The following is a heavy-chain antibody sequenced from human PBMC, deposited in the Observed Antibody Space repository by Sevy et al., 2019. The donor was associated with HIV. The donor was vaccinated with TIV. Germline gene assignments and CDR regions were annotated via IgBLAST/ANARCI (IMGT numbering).Heavy chain of an antibody. CDR2: ISYDGSTK. D-gene: IGHD3-10*01. CDR1: GFTFSRYG. V-gene: IGHV3-30*18. J-gene: IGHJ4*02. CDR3: AKDPTLYASGSYQDY. Sequence: GGSLRLSCAASGFTFSRYGMHWVRQAPGKGLEWVALISYDGSTKYYAESVKGRFTISRDNSKNTLYLQMCSLRAEDTAVFYCAKDPTLYASGSYQDYWGQGTLVTVSS.